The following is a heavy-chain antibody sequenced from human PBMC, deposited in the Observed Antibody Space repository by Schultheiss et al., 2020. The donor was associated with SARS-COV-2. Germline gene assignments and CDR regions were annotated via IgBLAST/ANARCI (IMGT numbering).Heavy chain of an antibody. Sequence: GGSLRLSCAASGFTFSSYAMSWVRQAPGKGLEWVSAISGSGGSTYYADSVKGRFTISRDNAKNSLYLQMNSLRAEDTAVYYCARESLPAYSGSHLGYWGQGTLVTVSS. CDR1: GFTFSSYA. CDR3: ARESLPAYSGSHLGY. CDR2: ISGSGGST. J-gene: IGHJ4*02. D-gene: IGHD1-26*01. V-gene: IGHV3-23*01.